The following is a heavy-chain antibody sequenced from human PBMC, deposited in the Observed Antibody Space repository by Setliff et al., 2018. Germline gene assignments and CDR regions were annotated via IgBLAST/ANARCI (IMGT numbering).Heavy chain of an antibody. CDR1: GDSINSGTYY. V-gene: IGHV4-61*02. CDR2: IYTGGST. J-gene: IGHJ5*02. D-gene: IGHD3-3*01. Sequence: LSLTCSVSGDSINSGTYYWSWFRQSAGKGLEWIGRIYTGGSTNYDPSLKSRVTISLDTSKNHFSLTLTSVTAADTAVYYCARGRGLEWLPESWFDPWGQGTLVTVSS. CDR3: ARGRGLEWLPESWFDP.